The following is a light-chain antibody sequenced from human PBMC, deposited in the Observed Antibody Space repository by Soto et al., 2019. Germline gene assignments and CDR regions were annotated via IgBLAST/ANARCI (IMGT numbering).Light chain of an antibody. CDR1: SSDVGGYNY. CDR3: SSYTSSSPVV. CDR2: DVS. V-gene: IGLV2-14*01. J-gene: IGLJ2*01. Sequence: QSALIQPASVSGSPGQSITISCTGTSSDVGGYNYVSWYQQHPGKAPKLMIYDVSNRPSGVSNRFSGSKSGNTASLTISGLQAEDEADYYCSSYTSSSPVVFGGGTKLTVL.